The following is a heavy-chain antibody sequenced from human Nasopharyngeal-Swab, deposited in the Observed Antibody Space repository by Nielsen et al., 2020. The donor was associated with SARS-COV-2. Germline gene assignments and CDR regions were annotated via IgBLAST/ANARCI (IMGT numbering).Heavy chain of an antibody. J-gene: IGHJ6*02. CDR1: VCTFSSYA. CDR3: ARAHLTGSSRDYYYYYGMDV. CDR2: IIPIFGTA. V-gene: IGHV1-69*13. Sequence: SVKVSCKASVCTFSSYAISWVRQAPGQGLEWMGGIIPIFGTANYAQKFQGRVTITADESTSTAYMELSSLRSEDTAVYYCARAHLTGSSRDYYYYYGMDVWGQGTTVTVSS. D-gene: IGHD2-21*02.